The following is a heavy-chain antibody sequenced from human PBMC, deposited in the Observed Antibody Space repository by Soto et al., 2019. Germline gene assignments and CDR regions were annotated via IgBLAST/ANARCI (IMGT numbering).Heavy chain of an antibody. CDR3: ARGTTVIIWAPRDFYYYGLDV. CDR1: GGTLSSYS. Sequence: QVRLEQSGPEVKRPGSSVKVSCKAPGGTLSSYSLSWVRQAPGQGLEWMGGIIPIHGSSNYTKKFQGRLSITADMSTRTVYMELNSLTSDDTATYYCARGTTVIIWAPRDFYYYGLDVWGQGTTVTVSS. J-gene: IGHJ6*02. CDR2: IIPIHGSS. V-gene: IGHV1-69*08. D-gene: IGHD4-17*01.